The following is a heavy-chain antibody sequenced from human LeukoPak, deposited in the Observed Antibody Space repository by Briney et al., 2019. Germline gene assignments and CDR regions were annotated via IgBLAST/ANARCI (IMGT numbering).Heavy chain of an antibody. V-gene: IGHV4-59*08. CDR2: IYYSGST. D-gene: IGHD1-14*01. CDR1: GGSISSYY. Sequence: SETLSLTCTVSGGSISSYYWSWIRQPPGKGLEWIGYIYYSGSTNYNPSLKSRVTISVGTSKNQFSLKLSSVTAADTAVYYCARFGRTHYYYYGMDVWGQGTTVTVSS. J-gene: IGHJ6*02. CDR3: ARFGRTHYYYYGMDV.